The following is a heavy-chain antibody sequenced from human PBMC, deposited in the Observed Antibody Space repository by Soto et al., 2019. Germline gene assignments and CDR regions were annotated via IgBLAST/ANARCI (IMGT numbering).Heavy chain of an antibody. CDR1: GGTFSSYA. V-gene: IGHV1-18*01. CDR2: ISAYNGNT. D-gene: IGHD5-18*01. CDR3: ARDVGYGLIDY. Sequence: ASVKVSCKASGGTFSSYAFSWVRQAPGQGLEWMGWISAYNGNTNYAQKLQGRVTMTTDTSTSTAYMELRSLRSDDTAVYYCARDVGYGLIDYWGQGTLVTVSS. J-gene: IGHJ4*02.